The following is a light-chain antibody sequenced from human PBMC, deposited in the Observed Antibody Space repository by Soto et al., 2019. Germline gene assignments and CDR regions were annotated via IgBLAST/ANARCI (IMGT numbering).Light chain of an antibody. Sequence: QSVLTQPPSASVTPGQRVTISCSGSSSNIGHNPVNWYQQLRGTAPKLLIYSNSHRPSGVPDRFSGSKSGTSASLAISGLQSEDEADYYCAAWDDSLTGSWVFGGGTKLTVL. J-gene: IGLJ3*02. V-gene: IGLV1-44*01. CDR2: SNS. CDR3: AAWDDSLTGSWV. CDR1: SSNIGHNP.